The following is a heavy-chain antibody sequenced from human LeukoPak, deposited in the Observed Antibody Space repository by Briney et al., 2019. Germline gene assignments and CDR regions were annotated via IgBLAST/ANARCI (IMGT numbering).Heavy chain of an antibody. Sequence: ASVKVSCKASGYTFTGYYMHWVRQAPGQGLEWMGWINPNSGGTNYAQKFQGRVTMTRDASISTAYMELSRLRSDDTALYYCARERYYSSGNYNNRIDYWGQGTLVTVSS. CDR2: INPNSGGT. CDR3: ARERYYSSGNYNNRIDY. J-gene: IGHJ4*02. V-gene: IGHV1-2*02. D-gene: IGHD3-10*01. CDR1: GYTFTGYY.